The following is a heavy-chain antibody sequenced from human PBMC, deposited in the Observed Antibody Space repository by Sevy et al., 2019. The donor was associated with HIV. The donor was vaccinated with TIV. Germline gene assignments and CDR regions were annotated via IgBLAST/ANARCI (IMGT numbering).Heavy chain of an antibody. CDR3: ARDLPPSATIVPHFDY. J-gene: IGHJ4*02. CDR1: RFAFSSYD. Sequence: GGSLRLSCAASRFAFSSYDIHWVRQAPGKGLDWISFISSDATSINYADSVKGRFTISRDNAKTSLYLQMNSLRAEDTAVYYCARDLPPSATIVPHFDYWGQGAPVTVSS. D-gene: IGHD1-26*01. CDR2: ISSDATSI. V-gene: IGHV3-48*03.